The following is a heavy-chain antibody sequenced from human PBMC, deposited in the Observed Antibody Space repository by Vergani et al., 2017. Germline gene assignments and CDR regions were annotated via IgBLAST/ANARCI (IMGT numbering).Heavy chain of an antibody. CDR1: GFTVSSNY. CDR2: TWYEGNNK. Sequence: VQLVESGGGLVQPGGSLRLSCAASGFTVSSNYMSWVRQAPGKGLEWVTVTWYEGNNKQYADSVKGGFTISRDNSKSTMYLKMNSLRDEDTGVYYCARDLRLLYNRFDPWGQGTLVTVSS. J-gene: IGHJ5*02. D-gene: IGHD1-14*01. V-gene: IGHV3-33*08. CDR3: ARDLRLLYNRFDP.